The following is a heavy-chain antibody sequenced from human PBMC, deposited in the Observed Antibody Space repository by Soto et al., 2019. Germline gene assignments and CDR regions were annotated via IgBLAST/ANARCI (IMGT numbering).Heavy chain of an antibody. J-gene: IGHJ6*02. CDR1: GFTFSSYA. D-gene: IGHD5-18*01. CDR2: ISYDGSNK. V-gene: IGHV3-30-3*01. Sequence: PGGSLRLSCAASGFTFSSYAMHWVRQAPGKGLVWVAVISYDGSNKYYADSVKGRFTISRDNSKNTLYLQMNSLRAEDTAVYYCARDITWIQLWPYYYYGMDVWGQGTTVTVSS. CDR3: ARDITWIQLWPYYYYGMDV.